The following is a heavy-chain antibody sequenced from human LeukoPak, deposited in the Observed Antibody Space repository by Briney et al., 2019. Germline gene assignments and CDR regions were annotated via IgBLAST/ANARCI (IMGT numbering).Heavy chain of an antibody. CDR2: IYYSGST. J-gene: IGHJ4*02. D-gene: IGHD6-6*01. CDR1: GGSISSYY. V-gene: IGHV4-59*01. Sequence: SETLSLTCTVSGGSISSYYWSWIRQPPGKGLEWIGYIYYSGSTNYNPSLKSRVTISVDTSKNQFSLKPSSVTAADTAVYYCARGEYSSSPEDYWGQGTLVTVSS. CDR3: ARGEYSSSPEDY.